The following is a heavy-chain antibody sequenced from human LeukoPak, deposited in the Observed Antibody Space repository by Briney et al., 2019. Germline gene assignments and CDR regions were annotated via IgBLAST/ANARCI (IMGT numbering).Heavy chain of an antibody. V-gene: IGHV4-34*01. CDR2: INHSGST. Sequence: SETLSLTCAVYGGSFSGYYWSWIRQPPGKGLEWIGEINHSGSTNYNPSLKSRVTISVDTSKNQLSLKLSSVTAADTAVYYCARQFYSSSWYFDLWGRGTLVTVSS. CDR3: ARQFYSSSWYFDL. D-gene: IGHD6-13*01. J-gene: IGHJ2*01. CDR1: GGSFSGYY.